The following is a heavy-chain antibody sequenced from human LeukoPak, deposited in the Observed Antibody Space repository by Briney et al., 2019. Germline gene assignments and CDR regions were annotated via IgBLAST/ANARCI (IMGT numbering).Heavy chain of an antibody. V-gene: IGHV4-4*07. CDR2: IYTSGNI. CDR1: GVSISSYS. CDR3: ARDDEWLFDY. Sequence: SETLSLTCTVSGVSISSYSWSWLPQPAGKGLEWIGRIYTSGNINYNPSLKSRVTMSVDTSKNQCSLRLSSVTAADTAVYYCARDDEWLFDYWGQGTLVTVSS. D-gene: IGHD5-12*01. J-gene: IGHJ4*02.